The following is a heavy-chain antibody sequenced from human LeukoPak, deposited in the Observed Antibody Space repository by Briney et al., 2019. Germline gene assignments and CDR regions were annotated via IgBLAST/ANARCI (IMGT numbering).Heavy chain of an antibody. V-gene: IGHV3-20*01. J-gene: IGHJ4*02. CDR3: ARVVGLEVVNPHYFDY. Sequence: RGCPRLSPAAPGVTLEDYSMSWGSPAPGKRVERVSGIYWNGGGTTYADSVKGRFTISRDNAKYTLYLQMNSLRTEETDLFHCARVVGLEVVNPHYFDYWGQGTLVTVSS. CDR2: IYWNGGGT. CDR1: GVTLEDYS. D-gene: IGHD3-22*01.